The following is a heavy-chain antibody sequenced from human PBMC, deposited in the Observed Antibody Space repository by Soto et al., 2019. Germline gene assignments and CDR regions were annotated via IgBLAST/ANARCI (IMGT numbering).Heavy chain of an antibody. Sequence: ASVKVSCKASGYRVTQYVIHWVRQAPGQRLEWMGWIGAGDGKTYYSQNFQGRVTITKDTSASTVHMELSSLVSEDTAVYYCVRDYASDSGVHLDFWGQGTLVTVSS. J-gene: IGHJ4*02. D-gene: IGHD3-22*01. CDR1: GYRVTQYV. CDR2: IGAGDGKT. CDR3: VRDYASDSGVHLDF. V-gene: IGHV1-3*01.